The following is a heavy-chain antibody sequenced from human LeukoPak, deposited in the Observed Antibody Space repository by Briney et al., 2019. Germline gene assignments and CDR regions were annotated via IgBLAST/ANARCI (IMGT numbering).Heavy chain of an antibody. CDR2: IYTSGST. CDR1: GGSLSYYF. D-gene: IGHD3-22*01. V-gene: IGHV4-4*07. J-gene: IGHJ4*02. Sequence: SETLSLTCTVSGGSLSYYFWSWIRQRADKGLEWTGRIYTSGSTDYNPSLKSRVTMSLDTSKTQFSLKLTSVTAADTAVYYCAGDGGTSGYYYFDYWGQGTLVTVSS. CDR3: AGDGGTSGYYYFDY.